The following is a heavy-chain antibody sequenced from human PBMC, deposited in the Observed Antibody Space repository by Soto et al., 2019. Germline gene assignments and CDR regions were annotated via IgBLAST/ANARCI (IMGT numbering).Heavy chain of an antibody. J-gene: IGHJ4*02. CDR1: GGTFSSYT. CDR2: IIPILGIA. Sequence: SVKVSCKASGGTFSSYTISWVRQAPGQGLEWMGRIIPILGIANYAQKFQGRVTITADKSTSTAYMELSSLRSEDTAVYYCARATASSGWHYYFDYWGQGTLVTVSS. D-gene: IGHD6-19*01. V-gene: IGHV1-69*02. CDR3: ARATASSGWHYYFDY.